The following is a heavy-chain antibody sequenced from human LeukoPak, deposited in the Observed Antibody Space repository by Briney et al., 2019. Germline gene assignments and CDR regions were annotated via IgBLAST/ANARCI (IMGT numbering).Heavy chain of an antibody. Sequence: GGSLRLSCAVSGLTFSNSWMHWVRQAPGKGLVWVSRINNDGSSTTYAGSVKGRFTISRDNAKNTLYLQMNSLRVEDTAIYYCERVYGWGRNEYYQHGGRGPLVTVPS. CDR3: ERVYGWGRNEYYQH. CDR2: INNDGSST. CDR1: GLTFSNSW. J-gene: IGHJ1*01. D-gene: IGHD3-10*01. V-gene: IGHV3-74*01.